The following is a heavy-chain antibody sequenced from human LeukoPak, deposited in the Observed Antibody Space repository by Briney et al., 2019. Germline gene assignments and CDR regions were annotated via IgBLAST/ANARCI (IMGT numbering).Heavy chain of an antibody. CDR2: IKQDGSEK. Sequence: PGASLRLSCAASGFTFSSYWMSWVRQAPGKGLEWVASIKQDGSEKYYSDSVKGRFTISRDNAKNSLYLQMNSLRAEDTAVYYCARAPGRLVPAAIWFDYWGQGTLVTVS. V-gene: IGHV3-7*05. CDR3: ARAPGRLVPAAIWFDY. D-gene: IGHD2-2*01. CDR1: GFTFSSYW. J-gene: IGHJ4*02.